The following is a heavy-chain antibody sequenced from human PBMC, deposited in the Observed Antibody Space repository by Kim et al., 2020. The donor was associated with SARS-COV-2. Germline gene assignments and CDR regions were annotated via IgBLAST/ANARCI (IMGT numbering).Heavy chain of an antibody. Sequence: ASVKVSCKASGYTFTSYAMHWVRQAPGQRLEWMGWINAGNGNTKYSQKFQGRVTITRDTSASTAYMELSSLRSEDTAVYYCARCDSSSWYGFGSYYGMDVWGQGTTVTVSS. V-gene: IGHV1-3*01. CDR3: ARCDSSSWYGFGSYYGMDV. D-gene: IGHD6-13*01. J-gene: IGHJ6*02. CDR2: INAGNGNT. CDR1: GYTFTSYA.